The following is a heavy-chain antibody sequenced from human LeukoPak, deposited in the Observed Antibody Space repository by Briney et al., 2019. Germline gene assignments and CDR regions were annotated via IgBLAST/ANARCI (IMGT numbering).Heavy chain of an antibody. Sequence: ASVKVSCKASGYTFTSYYMHWVRQAPAQGLEWMGIINPSGGSTSYAQKFQGRVTMTRDTSTSTVYMELSSLRSEDTAVYYCARDTTEYYDSSGYYLAYYYYYGMDVWGQGTTVTVSS. CDR2: INPSGGST. V-gene: IGHV1-46*01. CDR3: ARDTTEYYDSSGYYLAYYYYYGMDV. CDR1: GYTFTSYY. J-gene: IGHJ6*02. D-gene: IGHD3-22*01.